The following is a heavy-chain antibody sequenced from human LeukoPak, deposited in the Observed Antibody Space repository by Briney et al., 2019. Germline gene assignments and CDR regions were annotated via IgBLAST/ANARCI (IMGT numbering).Heavy chain of an antibody. CDR3: ARVVSRWEGGLTD. V-gene: IGHV1-18*01. CDR2: ISAYNGNT. Sequence: VASVKVSCKASGYTFTSYGIRWVRQARGQGLEWMGWISAYNGNTNYAQKLQGRVTMTTDTSTSTAYMELRSLRSDDTAVYYCARVVSRWEGGLTDWGQGTLVTVSS. J-gene: IGHJ4*02. CDR1: GYTFTSYG. D-gene: IGHD1-26*01.